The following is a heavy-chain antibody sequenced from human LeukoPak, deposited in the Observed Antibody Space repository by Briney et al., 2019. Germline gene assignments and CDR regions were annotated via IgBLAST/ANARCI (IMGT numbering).Heavy chain of an antibody. CDR3: ARDGTSNSLDY. CDR1: GCSISSYY. Sequence: SETLSLTCTASGCSISSYYMSWVGQPPGKGLEWIGYIYYSGSTNYNPSLKSRLTISVDTSKNQFSLKLSSVTAADTAVYYCARDGTSNSLDYWGQGTLVTVSS. J-gene: IGHJ4*02. D-gene: IGHD4-11*01. V-gene: IGHV4-59*01. CDR2: IYYSGST.